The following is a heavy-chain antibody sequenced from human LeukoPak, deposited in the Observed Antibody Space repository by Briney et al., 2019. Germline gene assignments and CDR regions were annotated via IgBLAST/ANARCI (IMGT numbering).Heavy chain of an antibody. J-gene: IGHJ4*02. CDR3: ARGGSDSDY. Sequence: PGGSLRIFCEASGFTFSNYWMTWVRQAPGKGLEWVANIKQDGSDENYVDSVKGRFTISRDNGKNSLYLQMNSLRAEDTAVYYCARGGSDSDYWGQGTLVTVSS. CDR2: IKQDGSDE. D-gene: IGHD6-6*01. CDR1: GFTFSNYW. V-gene: IGHV3-7*04.